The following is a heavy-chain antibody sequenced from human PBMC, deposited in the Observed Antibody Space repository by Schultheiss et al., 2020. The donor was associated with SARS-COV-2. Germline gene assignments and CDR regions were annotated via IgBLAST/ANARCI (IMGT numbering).Heavy chain of an antibody. D-gene: IGHD4-23*01. V-gene: IGHV3-30-3*01. J-gene: IGHJ4*02. CDR3: ARAPIYGGNSYFDY. Sequence: LSLTCAASGFTFSSYAMHWVRQAPGKGLEWVAVISYDGSNKYYADSVKGRFTISRDNSKNTLYLQMNSLRAEDTAVYYCARAPIYGGNSYFDYWGQGTLVTVSS. CDR1: GFTFSSYA. CDR2: ISYDGSNK.